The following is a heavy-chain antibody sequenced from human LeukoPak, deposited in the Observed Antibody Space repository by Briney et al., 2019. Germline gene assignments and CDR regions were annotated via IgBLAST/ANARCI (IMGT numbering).Heavy chain of an antibody. J-gene: IGHJ4*02. CDR1: GGSISSYY. V-gene: IGHV4-59*01. D-gene: IGHD5-18*01. Sequence: PSETLSLTCTVSGGSISSYYWSWIRQPPGKGLEWIGYIYYSGSTNYNPSFKSRVTISVDTSKNQFSLKLSSVTAADTAVYYCARAIQLWFPFDYWGQGTLVTVSS. CDR2: IYYSGST. CDR3: ARAIQLWFPFDY.